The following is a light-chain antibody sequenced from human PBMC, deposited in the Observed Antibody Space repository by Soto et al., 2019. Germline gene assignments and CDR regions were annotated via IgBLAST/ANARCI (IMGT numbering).Light chain of an antibody. CDR1: ENVSSN. V-gene: IGKV3-15*01. Sequence: EIVMTQSPATLSVSPGDRATLSCRARENVSSNLAWYQQKPGQAPRLLIYGASTRATGIPARFSGSGSGTEFTLTISSLLSEDFAVYYCQQYNNWPPMYTFGQGTKLEIK. J-gene: IGKJ2*01. CDR3: QQYNNWPPMYT. CDR2: GAS.